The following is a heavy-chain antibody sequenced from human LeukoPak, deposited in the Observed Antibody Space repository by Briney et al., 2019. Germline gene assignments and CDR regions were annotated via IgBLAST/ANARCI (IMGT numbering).Heavy chain of an antibody. J-gene: IGHJ4*02. V-gene: IGHV4-39*07. CDR2: IYYSGST. D-gene: IGHD3-9*01. Sequence: AETLTLTCIVSGDTISSSSYYWACIPQPPGKGLECIGNIYYSGSTHYNPSLKSRVKISVDTSKNQFSLKLSSVTAADTAVYYCARVNPGLRYFGYWGQGTLVTVSS. CDR3: ARVNPGLRYFGY. CDR1: GDTISSSSYY.